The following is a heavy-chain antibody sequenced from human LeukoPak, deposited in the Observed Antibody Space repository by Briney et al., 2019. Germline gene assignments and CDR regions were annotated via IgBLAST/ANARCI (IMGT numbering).Heavy chain of an antibody. Sequence: PXQGXVWVSRIKGDGISTNHADSVKGRFTISRDIAKNTLYLQMNSLRAEDTGVYYCAKDHYWSIDYWGRGTLVTVSS. J-gene: IGHJ4*02. CDR3: AKDHYWSIDY. CDR2: IKGDGIST. D-gene: IGHD3-3*01. V-gene: IGHV3-74*01.